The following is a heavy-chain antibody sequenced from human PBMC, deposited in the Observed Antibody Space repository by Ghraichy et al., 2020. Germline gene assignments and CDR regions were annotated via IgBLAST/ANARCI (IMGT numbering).Heavy chain of an antibody. Sequence: GGSLRLSCAASGFTFSSYGMHWVRQAPGKGLEWVAVIWYDGSNKYYADSVKGRFTISRDNSKNTLYLQMNSLRAEDTAVYYCARDITIFAYYYYGMDVWGQGTTVTGSS. J-gene: IGHJ6*02. CDR1: GFTFSSYG. CDR2: IWYDGSNK. CDR3: ARDITIFAYYYYGMDV. D-gene: IGHD3-3*01. V-gene: IGHV3-33*01.